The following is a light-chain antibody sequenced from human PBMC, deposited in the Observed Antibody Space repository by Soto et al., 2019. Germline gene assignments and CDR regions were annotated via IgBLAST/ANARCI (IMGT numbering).Light chain of an antibody. J-gene: IGKJ1*01. CDR2: KAS. V-gene: IGKV1-5*03. Sequence: DIPMTQYPSTLSGSVGDTVTIPCRASQSLSTWLAWYQQKPGRAPKLLIYKASSLESGVPSRFSGSGSGTEFTLTISSLQPDDFATYYCQQYNSQWTFGQGTKVDIK. CDR3: QQYNSQWT. CDR1: QSLSTW.